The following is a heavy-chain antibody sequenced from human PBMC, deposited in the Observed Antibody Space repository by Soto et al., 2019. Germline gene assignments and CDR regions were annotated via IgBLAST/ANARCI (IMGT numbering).Heavy chain of an antibody. CDR3: AGIMITFGGVIVHYYFDY. CDR2: IIPIFGTA. D-gene: IGHD3-16*02. J-gene: IGHJ4*02. V-gene: IGHV1-69*13. Sequence: GASVKVSCKASGGTFSSYAISWVRQAPGQGLEWVGGIIPIFGTANYAQKFQGRVTITADESTSTAYMELSSLRSEDTAVYYCAGIMITFGGVIVHYYFDYWGPGTPVTVSS. CDR1: GGTFSSYA.